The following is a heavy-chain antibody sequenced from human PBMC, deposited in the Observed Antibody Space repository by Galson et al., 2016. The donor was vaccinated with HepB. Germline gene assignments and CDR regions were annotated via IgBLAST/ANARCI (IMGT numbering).Heavy chain of an antibody. CDR1: CGSIGPFY. J-gene: IGHJ4*02. CDR2: IDYSGST. Sequence: SETLSLTCTVSCGSIGPFYWNWIRQPPGKGLEWIGHIDYSGSTKYNPSLKSRVTLSIDTSKNQFSLRLTSLTAADTAVYYCARISYHSGWTADYWGQGTLVTVSS. V-gene: IGHV4-59*01. CDR3: ARISYHSGWTADY. D-gene: IGHD6-19*01.